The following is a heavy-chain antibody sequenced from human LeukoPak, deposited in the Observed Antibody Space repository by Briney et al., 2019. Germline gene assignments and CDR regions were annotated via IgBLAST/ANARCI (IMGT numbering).Heavy chain of an antibody. CDR3: ARHPTRPMVRGVIS. CDR2: INHSGST. Sequence: PSETLSLTCAVYGGSFSGYYWSWIRQPPGKGLEWIGEINHSGSTNYNPSLKSRVTISVDTSKNQFSLKLSSVTAADTAVYYCARHPTRPMVRGVISWGQGTLVTVSS. V-gene: IGHV4-34*01. CDR1: GGSFSGYY. J-gene: IGHJ4*02. D-gene: IGHD3-10*01.